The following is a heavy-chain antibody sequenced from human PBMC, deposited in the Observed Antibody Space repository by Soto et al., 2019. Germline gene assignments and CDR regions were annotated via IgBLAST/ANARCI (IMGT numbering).Heavy chain of an antibody. V-gene: IGHV4-59*01. J-gene: IGHJ4*02. CDR2: ISNSGST. CDR1: GGSITGYH. CDR3: AATTLY. Sequence: PSETLCLTCNVSGGSITGYHWSWIRQPPGKGLEWIGYISNSGSTNYNPSLESRVTISVETSKNQISLNLIFVTAADTAVYYCAATTLYWGQGTLVSVSS.